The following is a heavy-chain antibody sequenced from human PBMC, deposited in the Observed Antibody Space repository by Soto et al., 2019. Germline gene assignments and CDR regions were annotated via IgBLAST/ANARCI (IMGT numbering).Heavy chain of an antibody. CDR1: GASISNDY. CDR3: VRESQYRRDYYYYAVDV. J-gene: IGHJ6*02. V-gene: IGHV4-4*07. D-gene: IGHD2-2*01. CDR2: VYTSGSA. Sequence: QVQLQESGPGLVKPSETLALTCTVSGASISNDYWSWIRRPAGKGLEWIGRVYTSGSADYNPSLKSRVSMSVDTSKNQFSLRLSSVTAADTAVYYCVRESQYRRDYYYYAVDVWGQGTTVTVSS.